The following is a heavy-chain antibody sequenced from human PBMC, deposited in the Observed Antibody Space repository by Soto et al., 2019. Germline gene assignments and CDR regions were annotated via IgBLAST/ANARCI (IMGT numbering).Heavy chain of an antibody. J-gene: IGHJ6*02. CDR3: ARGETYLGV. D-gene: IGHD3-16*01. CDR1: RDTFRKYA. V-gene: IGHV1-69*01. Sequence: QVQLVQSGAEVKKPGSSVKVSCKASRDTFRKYAFNGVRQAPGQGLEWMGWIIPIFDSRNYAEKFQGRVTITADESTSTAYMELRSLRFEDTAVYYCARGETYLGVWGQGTTVTVSS. CDR2: IIPIFDSR.